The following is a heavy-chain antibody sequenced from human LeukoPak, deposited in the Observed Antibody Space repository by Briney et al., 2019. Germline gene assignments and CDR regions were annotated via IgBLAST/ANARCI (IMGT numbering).Heavy chain of an antibody. CDR2: IKQDGSEK. D-gene: IGHD1-1*01. V-gene: IGHV3-7*01. CDR3: ARGHWHRIY. Sequence: GGSLRLSCAASGFTFTTYWMSWVRQAPGKGLEWVANIKQDGSEKYYVDSVKGRLTISRDNAKDSLYLQMNSLRAEDTAVYYCARGHWHRIYWGQGSLVTVSS. CDR1: GFTFTTYW. J-gene: IGHJ4*02.